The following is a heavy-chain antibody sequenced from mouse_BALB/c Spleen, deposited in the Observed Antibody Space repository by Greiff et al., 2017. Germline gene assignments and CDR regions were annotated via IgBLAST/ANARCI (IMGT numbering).Heavy chain of an antibody. CDR2: ISYSGST. CDR1: GYSITSDYA. CDR3: ARGNWDGGFAY. V-gene: IGHV3-2*02. Sequence: VQLKESGPGLVKPSQSLSLTCTVTGYSITSDYAWNWIRQFPGNKLEWMGYISYSGSTSYNPSLKSRISITRDTSKNQFFLQLNSVTTEDTATYYCARGNWDGGFAYWGQGTLVTVSA. J-gene: IGHJ3*01. D-gene: IGHD4-1*01.